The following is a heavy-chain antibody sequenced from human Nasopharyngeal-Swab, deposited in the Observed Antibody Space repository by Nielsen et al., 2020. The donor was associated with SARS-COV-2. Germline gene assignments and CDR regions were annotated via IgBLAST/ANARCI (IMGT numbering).Heavy chain of an antibody. V-gene: IGHV4-34*01. D-gene: IGHD2-21*02. CDR2: INHSGST. CDR3: ARPRGLLNWYFDP. J-gene: IGHJ2*01. CDR1: GGSFSGYY. Sequence: SETLSLTCAVYGGSFSGYYWSWIRQPPGKGLEWIGEINHSGSTNYNPSLKSRVTISVDTSKNQFSLKLSSVTAADTAVYYCARPRGLLNWYFDPWGRGTLVTVSS.